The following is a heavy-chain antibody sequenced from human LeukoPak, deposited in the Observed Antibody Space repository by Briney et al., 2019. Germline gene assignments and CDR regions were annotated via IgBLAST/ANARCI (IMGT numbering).Heavy chain of an antibody. V-gene: IGHV4-59*01. CDR1: GGSISSYY. Sequence: SETLSLTCTVSGGSISSYYWSWIWQPPGKGLEWIGYIHYSGSTNYNPSLKSRVTISVDTSKNQFSLKLSSVTAADTAVYYCARDYYLEGYPYFEYWGQGTLVTVSS. J-gene: IGHJ4*02. CDR3: ARDYYLEGYPYFEY. D-gene: IGHD3-22*01. CDR2: IHYSGST.